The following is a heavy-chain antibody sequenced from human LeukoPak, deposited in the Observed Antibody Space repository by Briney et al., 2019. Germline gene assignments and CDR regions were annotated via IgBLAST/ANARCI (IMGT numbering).Heavy chain of an antibody. V-gene: IGHV3-23*01. CDR3: AKVSSSSDY. D-gene: IGHD6-6*01. J-gene: IGHJ4*02. CDR1: GFTFSSYA. Sequence: GGSLRLSCAASGFTFSSYAMSWVRQARGKGLEWASAISGSGGSTYYADSVKGRFTISRDNSKNTLYLQRNSLRAEDTAVYYCAKVSSSSDYWGQGTLVTVSS. CDR2: ISGSGGST.